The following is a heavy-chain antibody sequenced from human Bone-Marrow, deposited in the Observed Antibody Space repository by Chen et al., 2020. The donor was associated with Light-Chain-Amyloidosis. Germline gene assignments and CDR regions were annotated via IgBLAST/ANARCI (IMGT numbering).Heavy chain of an antibody. CDR2: VYYGGST. V-gene: IGHV4-39*01. D-gene: IGHD2-8*01. CDR1: GGSITSSGYY. CDR3: ARNCTSEIRGGWFDP. J-gene: IGHJ5*02. Sequence: QLQLQEAGPGLVKPSETLSLTCTISGGSITSSGYYWGWFRQPPGKGLEWVATVYYGGSTYYNPALKIRVLISVDTSRNQFSLKLASVTASDTAVYFCARNCTSEIRGGWFDPWGPGTLVTVSS.